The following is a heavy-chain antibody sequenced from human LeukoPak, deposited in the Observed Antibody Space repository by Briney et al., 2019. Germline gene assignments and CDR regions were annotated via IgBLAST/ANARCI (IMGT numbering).Heavy chain of an antibody. CDR3: ARLVGATTPLDI. D-gene: IGHD1-26*01. V-gene: IGHV4-59*08. CDR1: GGSISSYC. CDR2: IHYSGST. J-gene: IGHJ3*02. Sequence: SETLSLTCTVSGGSISSYCWSWIRQPPGKGLEWIGYIHYSGSTNYNPSLKSRVTISVDTSKNQFSLKLSSVTAADTAVYSCARLVGATTPLDIWGQGTMVTVSS.